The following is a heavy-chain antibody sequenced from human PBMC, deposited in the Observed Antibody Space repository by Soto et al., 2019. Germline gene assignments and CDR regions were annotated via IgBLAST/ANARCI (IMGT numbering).Heavy chain of an antibody. Sequence: GGSLRLSCAASGFTFSSYWMHWVRQAPGKGLVWVSRINSGGSSTSYADSVKGRFTISRDNAKNTLYLQMNSLRAEDTAVYYCARVGFGYCSGGSCYAYYYGMDVWGQGTTVTVSS. CDR1: GFTFSSYW. V-gene: IGHV3-74*01. D-gene: IGHD2-15*01. J-gene: IGHJ6*02. CDR2: INSGGSST. CDR3: ARVGFGYCSGGSCYAYYYGMDV.